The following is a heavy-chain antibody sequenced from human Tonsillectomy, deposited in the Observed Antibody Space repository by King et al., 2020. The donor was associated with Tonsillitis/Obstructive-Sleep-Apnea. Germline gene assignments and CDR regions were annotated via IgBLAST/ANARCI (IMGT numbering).Heavy chain of an antibody. J-gene: IGHJ3*02. Sequence: TLKESGPTLVKPTQTLTLTCTFSGFSLSTSGVGVGWIRQPPGKALEWLALIYWDDDKRYSPSLKSRLTITKDTSKNQVVLTMTTMDPVDTATYYCAHEGYCSSTSCSGDAFDIWGQGTMVTVSS. V-gene: IGHV2-5*02. CDR1: GFSLSTSGVG. CDR3: AHEGYCSSTSCSGDAFDI. CDR2: IYWDDDK. D-gene: IGHD2-2*01.